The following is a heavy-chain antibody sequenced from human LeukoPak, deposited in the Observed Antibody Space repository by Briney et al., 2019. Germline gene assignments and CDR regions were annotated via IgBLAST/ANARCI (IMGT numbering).Heavy chain of an antibody. V-gene: IGHV3-11*01. D-gene: IGHD6-13*01. Sequence: GGSLRLSCAASGFTVGSNYMSWLRQAPGKGLEWISYITNSGSDIEYADSVKGRFTISWDNAKKSLYLEMNTLRAEDTAIYYCACPYRSRFDYWGQGTLVTVSS. CDR2: ITNSGSDI. CDR1: GFTVGSNY. J-gene: IGHJ4*02. CDR3: ACPYRSRFDY.